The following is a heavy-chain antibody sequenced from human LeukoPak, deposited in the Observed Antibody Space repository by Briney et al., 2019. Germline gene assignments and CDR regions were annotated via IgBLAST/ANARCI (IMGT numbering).Heavy chain of an antibody. J-gene: IGHJ6*03. CDR1: GFTFSSYW. CDR3: ARSPFLGSYYMDV. D-gene: IGHD2/OR15-2a*01. V-gene: IGHV3-7*01. Sequence: GGSLRLSCAASGFTFSSYWMSWVRQAPGKGLEWVAIIKQDGSEKYYVDSVKGRFTISRDNAKNSLYPQMNSLRAEDTAVYYCARSPFLGSYYMDVWGKGTTVTVSS. CDR2: IKQDGSEK.